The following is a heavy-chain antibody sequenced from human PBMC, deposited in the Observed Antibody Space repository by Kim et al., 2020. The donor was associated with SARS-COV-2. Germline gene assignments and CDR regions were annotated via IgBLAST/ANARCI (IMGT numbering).Heavy chain of an antibody. V-gene: IGHV3-64D*08. CDR3: VKLSGNPTITSSGPYYFAS. J-gene: IGHJ4*02. CDR2: ITGYAGNQ. D-gene: IGHD1-20*01. Sequence: GGSLRLSCSVSGFTFNNYAMYWVRQGPGKGLEFVSTITGYAGNQYYADSVKDRFTISRDIAKNTLYLQMNSLRPEDTALYFCVKLSGNPTITSSGPYYFASCGQGALV. CDR1: GFTFNNYA.